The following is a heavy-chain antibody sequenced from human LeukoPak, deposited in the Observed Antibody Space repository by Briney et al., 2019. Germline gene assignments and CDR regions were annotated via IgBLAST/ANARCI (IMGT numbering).Heavy chain of an antibody. CDR2: IIPILDVA. J-gene: IGHJ3*02. V-gene: IGHV1-69*04. CDR1: GGSFNSYV. Sequence: SVKVSCKASGGSFNSYVITWVRQAPGQGLEGMGRIIPILDVANFAQKFQGRVTITADKSTNTAHMELSSLRSEDTAVYYCTREGVYSPDPSSYHRDAFDIWGQGTVVTVSS. D-gene: IGHD3-16*02. CDR3: TREGVYSPDPSSYHRDAFDI.